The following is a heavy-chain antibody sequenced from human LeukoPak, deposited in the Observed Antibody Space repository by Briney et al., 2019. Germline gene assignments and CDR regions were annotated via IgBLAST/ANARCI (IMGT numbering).Heavy chain of an antibody. Sequence: ASVKVSCKASGYTFTGYYMHWVRQAPGQGLEWMGRINPNSGGTNYAQKFQGRVTMTRDTSISTVYMELSSLRSEDTAVYYCARVETGTTSPYFDYWGQGTLVTVSS. J-gene: IGHJ4*02. CDR1: GYTFTGYY. V-gene: IGHV1-2*06. D-gene: IGHD1-1*01. CDR3: ARVETGTTSPYFDY. CDR2: INPNSGGT.